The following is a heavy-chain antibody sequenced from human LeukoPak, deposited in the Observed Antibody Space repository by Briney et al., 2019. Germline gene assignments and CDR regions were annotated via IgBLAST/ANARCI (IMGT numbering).Heavy chain of an antibody. CDR1: GFTFIDYD. CDR2: IGIRGDT. V-gene: IGHV3-13*01. CDR3: ARGGIQVSGIDEFDY. J-gene: IGHJ4*02. Sequence: GGSLRLSCAASGFTFIDYDMHWVRQVMGKGLDWASPIGIRGDTHYSGSVKGRFTISRENAESSLYLQMNSLRAEDTAVYYCARGGIQVSGIDEFDYWGQGTLVTVSS. D-gene: IGHD6-19*01.